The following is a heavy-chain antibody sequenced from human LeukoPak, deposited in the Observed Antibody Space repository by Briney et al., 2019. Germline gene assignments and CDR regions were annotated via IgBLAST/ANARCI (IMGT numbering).Heavy chain of an antibody. Sequence: SVKVSCKASGDTFSNYVINWVRQNPGQGFEWMGGIIPLFRTANYAQKFQGRVTITADESASTAYMELNSLRSEDTAVYYCARVRLSAAALSWFDPWGQGTLVTVSS. CDR3: ARVRLSAAALSWFDP. V-gene: IGHV1-69*13. J-gene: IGHJ5*02. CDR1: GDTFSNYV. D-gene: IGHD3-16*01. CDR2: IIPLFRTA.